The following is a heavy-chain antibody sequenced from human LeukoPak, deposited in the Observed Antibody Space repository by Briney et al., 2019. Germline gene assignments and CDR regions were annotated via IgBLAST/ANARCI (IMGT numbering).Heavy chain of an antibody. V-gene: IGHV1-69*13. D-gene: IGHD3-3*01. CDR3: AREPLSQGDYDFWRTPS. J-gene: IGHJ4*02. Sequence: RASVKVSCKASGGTFSSYAISWVRQAPGQGLEWMGGIIPIFGTANYAQKFQGRVTITADESTSTAYMELSSLRSEDTAVYYCAREPLSQGDYDFWRTPSWGQGTLVTVSS. CDR2: IIPIFGTA. CDR1: GGTFSSYA.